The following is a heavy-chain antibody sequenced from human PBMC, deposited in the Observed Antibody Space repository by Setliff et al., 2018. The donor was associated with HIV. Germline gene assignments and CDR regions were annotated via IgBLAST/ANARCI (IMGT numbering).Heavy chain of an antibody. CDR3: VKGGVYSSRWFGDYFDF. CDR2: ISWSSGNV. CDR1: GFRFDDYA. D-gene: IGHD6-13*01. Sequence: SLRLSCAASGFRFDDYAMHWVRQAPGKGLGWVSGISWSSGNVGSADSVKGRFTISRDNAKNSLYLQMNSLRVEDMAVYYCVKGGVYSSRWFGDYFDFWGQGALVTVSS. V-gene: IGHV3-9*03. J-gene: IGHJ4*02.